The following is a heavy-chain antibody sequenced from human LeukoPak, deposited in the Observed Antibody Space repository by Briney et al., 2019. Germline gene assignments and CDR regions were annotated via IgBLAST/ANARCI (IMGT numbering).Heavy chain of an antibody. CDR3: ARDLIDFWSGWPRFDY. J-gene: IGHJ4*02. CDR1: GFTFSTYW. Sequence: GGSLRLSCEASGFTFSTYWVTWVRQAPGKGLEWVANINQDGSEKYYVDSVKGRFTISRDNAKNSLYLQMNSLRAEDTAVYYCARDLIDFWSGWPRFDYWGQGTLVTVSS. V-gene: IGHV3-7*01. CDR2: INQDGSEK. D-gene: IGHD3-3*01.